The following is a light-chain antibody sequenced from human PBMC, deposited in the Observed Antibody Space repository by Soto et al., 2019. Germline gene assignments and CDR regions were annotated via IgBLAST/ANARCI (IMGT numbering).Light chain of an antibody. CDR2: EVS. CDR1: SSDVGGYSY. V-gene: IGLV2-14*01. CDR3: RSYTSSSTVI. Sequence: QSVLTQPASVSGSPGQSITISCTGTSSDVGGYSYVSWYQQHPGKAPKLMIYEVSNRPSGVSNRFSGSKSGNTASLTISGLQAEDEADYYCRSYTSSSTVIFGGGTKLTVL. J-gene: IGLJ2*01.